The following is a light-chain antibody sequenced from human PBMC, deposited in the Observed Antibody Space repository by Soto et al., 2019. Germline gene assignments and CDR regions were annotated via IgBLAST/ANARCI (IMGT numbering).Light chain of an antibody. V-gene: IGLV2-14*01. CDR2: EVS. Sequence: QSALPQPASVSGYPGQSITISCTGRSSDVGAYNYVSWYQQHPGKAPKFMIYEVSNRPSGVSNRFSGSKSGNTASLTVSGLQAEDEADYYCSSYTTSNTYVFGTGTKVTVL. J-gene: IGLJ1*01. CDR1: SSDVGAYNY. CDR3: SSYTTSNTYV.